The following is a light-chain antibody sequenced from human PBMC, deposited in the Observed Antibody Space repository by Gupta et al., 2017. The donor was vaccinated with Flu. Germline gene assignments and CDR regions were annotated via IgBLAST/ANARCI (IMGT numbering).Light chain of an antibody. CDR1: SSNIGSNY. J-gene: IGLJ3*02. Sequence: SVLTQPPSASGTPGQGVTIPCSGSSSNIGSNYVIWYQQHPGTAPKLLIYRNNQRPSGVPDRFPGSKSGTSASLAISGLRSEDEADYYCAVWDDSLSGWVFGGGTKLTVL. CDR3: AVWDDSLSGWV. V-gene: IGLV1-47*01. CDR2: RNN.